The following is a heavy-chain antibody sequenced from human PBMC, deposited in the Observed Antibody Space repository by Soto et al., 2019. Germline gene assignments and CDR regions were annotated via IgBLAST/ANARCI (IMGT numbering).Heavy chain of an antibody. CDR2: INHSGST. Sequence: NPSETLSLTCAVYGGSFSGYYWSWIRQPPGKGLEWIGEINHSGSTNYNPSLKSRVTISVDTSKNQFSLKLSSVTAADTAVYYCARGGPSMVRGTYPPTKYIDYWGQGTLVTVSS. V-gene: IGHV4-34*01. D-gene: IGHD3-10*01. J-gene: IGHJ4*02. CDR3: ARGGPSMVRGTYPPTKYIDY. CDR1: GGSFSGYY.